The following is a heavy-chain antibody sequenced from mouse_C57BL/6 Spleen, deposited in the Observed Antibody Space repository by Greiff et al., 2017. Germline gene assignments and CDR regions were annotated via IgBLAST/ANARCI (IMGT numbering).Heavy chain of an antibody. CDR2: ISDGGSYT. V-gene: IGHV5-4*03. CDR1: GFTFSSYA. J-gene: IGHJ1*03. Sequence: EVMLVESGGGLVKPGGSLKLSCAAPGFTFSSYAMSWVRQTPEKRLEWVATISDGGSYTYYPDNVKGRFTISRDNAKNNLYLQMSHLKSEDTAMYYCARTTVVARRYFDVWGTGTTVTVSS. D-gene: IGHD1-1*01. CDR3: ARTTVVARRYFDV.